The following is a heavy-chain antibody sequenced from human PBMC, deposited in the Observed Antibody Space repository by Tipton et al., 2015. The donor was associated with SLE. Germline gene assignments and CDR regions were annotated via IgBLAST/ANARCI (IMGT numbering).Heavy chain of an antibody. V-gene: IGHV4-30-4*01. CDR2: MSYSGNT. CDR1: GGSFSTGYDY. Sequence: LRLSCTVSGGSFSTGYDYWSWIRQPPGKGLEWIGYMSYSGNTYYNPSLKSRVSISIDTAKNQLSLKLSSVTAADTAVYYCARDMGDAFDIWGQGTMVTVSS. CDR3: ARDMGDAFDI. J-gene: IGHJ3*02. D-gene: IGHD3-16*01.